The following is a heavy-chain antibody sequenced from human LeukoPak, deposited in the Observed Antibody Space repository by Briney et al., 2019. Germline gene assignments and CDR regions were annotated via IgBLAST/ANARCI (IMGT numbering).Heavy chain of an antibody. CDR1: GFTFSSYW. D-gene: IGHD3-22*01. Sequence: GGSLRLSCAASGFTFSSYWMHWVRQAPGKGLVWVSRINSDGSSTSYADSVKGRFTISRDNAKNTLYLQMNSLRAEDTAVYYCALMIVVVPWGFDPWGQGTLVTVSS. CDR2: INSDGSST. CDR3: ALMIVVVPWGFDP. J-gene: IGHJ5*02. V-gene: IGHV3-74*01.